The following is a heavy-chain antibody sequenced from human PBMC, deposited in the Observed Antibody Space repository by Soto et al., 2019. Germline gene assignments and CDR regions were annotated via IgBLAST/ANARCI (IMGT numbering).Heavy chain of an antibody. D-gene: IGHD1-20*01. CDR3: ARSISGIQGDY. V-gene: IGHV3-21*02. CDR1: GFAFSNYG. CDR2: ISRGSSFI. J-gene: IGHJ4*02. Sequence: EVQLVEAGGGLVKPGGSLRLSCAVSGFAFSNYGMNWVRQAPGKGLEWVSSISRGSSFIYYADSVKGRFTVSRDNAKNSLYLQMNSLRAEDTALYYCARSISGIQGDYWGQGTLVTVSS.